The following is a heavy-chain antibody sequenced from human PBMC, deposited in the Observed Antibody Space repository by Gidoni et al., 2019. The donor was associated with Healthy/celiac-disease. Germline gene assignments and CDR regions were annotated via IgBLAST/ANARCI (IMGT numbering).Heavy chain of an antibody. Sequence: EVQLVESGGGLVQPGGCGRLSGAAGGFSFSSYARGWVRRAPGKGLAWVSAISGSGGRPYYADSVKGRFTISRDNSKNTLYLQMNSLRAEDTAVYYCAAAYGDYPFYFDYWGQGTLVTVSS. J-gene: IGHJ4*02. D-gene: IGHD4-17*01. V-gene: IGHV3-23*04. CDR3: AAAYGDYPFYFDY. CDR2: ISGSGGRP. CDR1: GFSFSSYA.